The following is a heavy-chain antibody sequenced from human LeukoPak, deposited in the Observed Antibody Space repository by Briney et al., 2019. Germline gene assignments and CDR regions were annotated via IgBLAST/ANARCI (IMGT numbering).Heavy chain of an antibody. V-gene: IGHV4-59*08. Sequence: SETLSLTCTVSGGSINNYYWSWIRQPPGGGLEWIGYAYYNGLTRYNPSLNSRVTISVDTSKNQFSLKVNSVTAADTAIYYCARYCNDGTCFSKALDYWGQGTLATVSS. CDR3: ARYCNDGTCFSKALDY. CDR1: GGSINNYY. J-gene: IGHJ4*02. CDR2: AYYNGLT. D-gene: IGHD2-15*01.